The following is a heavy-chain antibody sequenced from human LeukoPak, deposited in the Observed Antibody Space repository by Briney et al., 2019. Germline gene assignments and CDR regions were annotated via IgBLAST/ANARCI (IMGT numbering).Heavy chain of an antibody. Sequence: GGSLRLSCSASGFTFSSYGMSWVRQAPGKGPEWVSGISGSGGTTHYADSVKGRFTISRDNSKNTLYLQMNSLRAEDTAVYFCARDLSYGSGEFWGQGTLVTVSA. CDR1: GFTFSSYG. V-gene: IGHV3-23*01. D-gene: IGHD3-10*01. J-gene: IGHJ4*02. CDR2: ISGSGGTT. CDR3: ARDLSYGSGEF.